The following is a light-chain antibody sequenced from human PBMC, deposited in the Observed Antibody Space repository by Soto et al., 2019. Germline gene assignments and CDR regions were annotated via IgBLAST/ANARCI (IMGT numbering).Light chain of an antibody. J-gene: IGKJ3*01. V-gene: IGKV3-15*01. CDR1: QSVSSN. Sequence: EIVMTQSPATLSLSPGERATLSCRASQSVSSNLAWNQQKPGQAPRLLIYGASTRAPGIPARFSGSGSGTKFTLTISSLQSEDFAVYYCQQYNNWPFTFGPGTKVDIK. CDR3: QQYNNWPFT. CDR2: GAS.